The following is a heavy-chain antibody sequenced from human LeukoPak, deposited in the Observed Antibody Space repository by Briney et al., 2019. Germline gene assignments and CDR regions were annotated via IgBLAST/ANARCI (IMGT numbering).Heavy chain of an antibody. V-gene: IGHV3-74*01. J-gene: IGHJ4*02. CDR1: GFTFSTYW. CDR3: TSFYETN. CDR2: VNSDGSAT. D-gene: IGHD2/OR15-2a*01. Sequence: GGSLRLSCAASGFTFSTYWMHWVRQAPGKGLVWVSHVNSDGSATSYADSVKGRFTISRDNAKNTVYLHMNSLRVEDTAVYYCTSFYETNWGQGTLVTVSS.